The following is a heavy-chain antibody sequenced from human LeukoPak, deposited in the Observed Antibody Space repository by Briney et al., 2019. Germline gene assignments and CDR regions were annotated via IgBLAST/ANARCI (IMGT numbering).Heavy chain of an antibody. CDR3: ARDRGYGSSPRWYFDY. CDR2: IYYSGST. V-gene: IGHV4-59*01. CDR1: GGSISSYY. D-gene: IGHD6-6*01. J-gene: IGHJ4*02. Sequence: SETLSPTCTVSGGSISSYYWSWIRQPPGKGLEWIGYIYYSGSTNYNPSLKSRVTLSVDTSKNQFSLNLSSVTAADTAVYYCARDRGYGSSPRWYFDYWGQGTLVTVSS.